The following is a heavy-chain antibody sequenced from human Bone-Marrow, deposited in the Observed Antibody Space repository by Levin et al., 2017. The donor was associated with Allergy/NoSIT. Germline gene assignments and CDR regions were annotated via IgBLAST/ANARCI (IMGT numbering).Heavy chain of an antibody. J-gene: IGHJ6*02. CDR3: ARDLWAYGYDETDYYYYGLGV. V-gene: IGHV3-21*01. D-gene: IGHD5-12*01. CDR1: GFSFSSYS. CDR2: ITGTSSKL. Sequence: GVSLKISCAASGFSFSSYSMNWVRQAPGRGLEWVSSITGTSSKLFYAESVKGRFTVSRDNAENSLYLQMNSLRAEDTAVYFCARDLWAYGYDETDYYYYGLGVWGHGTTVTVSS.